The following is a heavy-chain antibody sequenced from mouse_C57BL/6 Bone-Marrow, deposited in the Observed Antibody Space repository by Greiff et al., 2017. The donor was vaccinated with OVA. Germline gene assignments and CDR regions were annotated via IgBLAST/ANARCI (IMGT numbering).Heavy chain of an antibody. D-gene: IGHD2-4*01. CDR3: ARKGDYPIWFAD. J-gene: IGHJ3*01. V-gene: IGHV2-2*01. CDR1: GFSLTSYG. CDR2: LWSGGST. Sequence: VQLQQSGPGLVQPSQSLSITCTVSGFSLTSYGVHWVRQSPGKGLEWLGVLWSGGSTDYNAAFISRLSISKDNSKSQVFFKMNSLQADDTARYYCARKGDYPIWFADGGQGTLVTVSA.